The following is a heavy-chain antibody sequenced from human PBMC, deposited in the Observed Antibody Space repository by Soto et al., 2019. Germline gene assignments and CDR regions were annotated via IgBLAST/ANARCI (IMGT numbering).Heavy chain of an antibody. V-gene: IGHV1-18*01. Sequence: ASVKVSCKASGYTFTSYGISCVRQAPGQGLEWMGWISAYNGNTNYAQKLQGRVTMTTDTSTSTAYMELRSLRSDDTAVYYCAREASPYCSGGSCYVSPNWFEPWGQGTLVTVSS. CDR1: GYTFTSYG. CDR3: AREASPYCSGGSCYVSPNWFEP. CDR2: ISAYNGNT. J-gene: IGHJ5*02. D-gene: IGHD2-15*01.